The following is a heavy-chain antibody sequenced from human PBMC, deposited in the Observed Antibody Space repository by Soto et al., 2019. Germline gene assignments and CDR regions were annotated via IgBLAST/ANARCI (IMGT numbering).Heavy chain of an antibody. D-gene: IGHD3-10*01. CDR1: GYTFTNYY. J-gene: IGHJ4*02. V-gene: IGHV1-46*03. Sequence: ASVKVSCKASGYTFTNYYIDWVRQSPGQGLEWMGIINPNGSSTMYAQKFQGRVTMTRDTSTSTVYMELSSLRSEDTAVYYCARVLITMVRGVEYYFDYWGQGTLVTVSS. CDR3: ARVLITMVRGVEYYFDY. CDR2: INPNGSST.